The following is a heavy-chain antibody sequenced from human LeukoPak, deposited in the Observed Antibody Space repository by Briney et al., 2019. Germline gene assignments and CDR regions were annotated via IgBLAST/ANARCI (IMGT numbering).Heavy chain of an antibody. CDR2: IVYDRSNKYDESSK. J-gene: IGHJ6*02. CDR1: GFTFSSYG. D-gene: IGHD3-10*01. CDR3: ARYYGSGRGYYGMDV. V-gene: IGHV3-30*03. Sequence: GGSLRLSCSASGFTFSSYGMHWVRQAPGKGLEGLALIVYDRSNKYDESSKHYADSVKGRFTISRDNSKNTLYLQLNSLRAEDTAVYYCARYYGSGRGYYGMDVWGQGTTVTVSS.